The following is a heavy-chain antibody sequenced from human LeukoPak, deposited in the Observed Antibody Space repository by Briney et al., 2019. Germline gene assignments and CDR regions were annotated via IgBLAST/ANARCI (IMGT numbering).Heavy chain of an antibody. J-gene: IGHJ4*02. CDR2: IYHSGST. CDR3: ARDPNYYGGNSVGFDY. CDR1: GYSISSGYY. Sequence: SETLSLTCTVSGYSISSGYYWGWIRQPPGKGLEWIGSIYHSGSTYYNPSLKSRVTISVDTSKNQFSLKLSSVTAADTAVYYCARDPNYYGGNSVGFDYWGQGTLVTVSS. D-gene: IGHD4-23*01. V-gene: IGHV4-38-2*02.